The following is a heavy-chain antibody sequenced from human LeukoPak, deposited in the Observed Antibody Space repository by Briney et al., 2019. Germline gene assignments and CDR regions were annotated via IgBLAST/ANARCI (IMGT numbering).Heavy chain of an antibody. Sequence: GGSLRLSCAASGFTFSSYAMSWVRQAPGKGLEWVSAISGSGGSTYYADSVKGRFTISRDNSKNTLYLQMNSLRAEDTAVYYCAKVIPGIAAAPTVGFDYWGQGTLVTVSS. CDR1: GFTFSSYA. J-gene: IGHJ4*02. CDR3: AKVIPGIAAAPTVGFDY. V-gene: IGHV3-23*01. CDR2: ISGSGGST. D-gene: IGHD6-13*01.